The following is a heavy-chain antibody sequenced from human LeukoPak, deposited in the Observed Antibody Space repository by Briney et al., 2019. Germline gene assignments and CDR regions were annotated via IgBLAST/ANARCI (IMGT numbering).Heavy chain of an antibody. V-gene: IGHV1-2*02. J-gene: IGHJ3*02. Sequence: GASVKVSCTASGYTFTDYYIHWVRQAPGQGLEWLGWINPNSGGANTAQNFQGRVTMTRDTSISTAYMELRSLRSDDTAVYYCARVLANDGLDIWGQGTMVTVYS. D-gene: IGHD1-26*01. CDR1: GYTFTDYY. CDR3: ARVLANDGLDI. CDR2: INPNSGGA.